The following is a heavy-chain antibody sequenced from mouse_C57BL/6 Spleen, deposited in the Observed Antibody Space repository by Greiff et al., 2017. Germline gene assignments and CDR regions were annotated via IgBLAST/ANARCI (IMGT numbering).Heavy chain of an antibody. CDR2: INPSSGYT. CDR3: ARGEDGNEEGTSAMDY. CDR1: GYTFTSYW. J-gene: IGHJ4*01. D-gene: IGHD2-1*01. Sequence: QVQLKQSGAELAKPGASVKLSCKASGYTFTSYWMHWVKQRPGRGLEWIGYINPSSGYTKYNQKFKDKATLTADKSSNTAYMQLSSLTYEDSAVYYGARGEDGNEEGTSAMDYWGQGTSVTVSA. V-gene: IGHV1-7*01.